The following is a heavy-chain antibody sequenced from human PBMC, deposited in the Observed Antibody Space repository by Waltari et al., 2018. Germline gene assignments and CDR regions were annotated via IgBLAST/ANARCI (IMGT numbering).Heavy chain of an antibody. D-gene: IGHD3-3*01. CDR1: GLTFSQIW. CDR3: AGGPGTYWSGLLDY. CDR2: IKSKIDGGST. J-gene: IGHJ4*02. Sequence: EVQLVESGGTLVKPGGSLSLSCEVSGLTFSQIWLHWVRQAPGKGLEWVGRIKSKIDGGSTDYAAPVSGRFSISRDDSKNMLFLEMNSLKTEDTAVYYCAGGPGTYWSGLLDYWGQGAQVTVSS. V-gene: IGHV3-15*02.